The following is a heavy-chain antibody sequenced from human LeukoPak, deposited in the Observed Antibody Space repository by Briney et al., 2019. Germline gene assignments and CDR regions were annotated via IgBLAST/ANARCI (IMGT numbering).Heavy chain of an antibody. J-gene: IGHJ4*02. Sequence: ASVTVSCKASVYMFNMYGISWVRQAPGQGLEWMGWISAFNGNTNYARNFQDRVTMTTDTSTSTAYMELTSLSSDDTAVYYCARSPPSTGYDRFDTWGQGTLVTVSS. D-gene: IGHD5-12*01. V-gene: IGHV1-18*01. CDR3: ARSPPSTGYDRFDT. CDR1: VYMFNMYG. CDR2: ISAFNGNT.